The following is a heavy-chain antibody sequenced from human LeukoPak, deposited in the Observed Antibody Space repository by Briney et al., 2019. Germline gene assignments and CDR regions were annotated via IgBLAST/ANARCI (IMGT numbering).Heavy chain of an antibody. CDR2: ISGSGGST. CDR3: AKSYQLLPYYYYYYMDV. Sequence: GGSLRLSCAASGFTFSSYAMSWVRQAPGKGLEWVSAISGSGGSTYYADSVKGRFTISRDNSKNTLYLQMNSLRAKDTAVYYCAKSYQLLPYYYYYYMDVWGKGTTVTVSS. V-gene: IGHV3-23*01. J-gene: IGHJ6*03. CDR1: GFTFSSYA. D-gene: IGHD2-2*01.